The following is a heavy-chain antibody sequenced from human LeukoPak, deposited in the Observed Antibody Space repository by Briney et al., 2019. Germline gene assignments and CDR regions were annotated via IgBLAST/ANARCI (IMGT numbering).Heavy chain of an antibody. V-gene: IGHV1-46*01. D-gene: IGHD3-10*01. J-gene: IGHJ6*03. Sequence: ASVKDSCKASGYSFTSYYLHWVRQAPGQGLEWLGIINPSGGSTTYAQRFQGRVTMTRDTSTSTVYMELSSLRSEDTAVYYCARAPGAQSGYYFYYMDVWGQGTTVTVSS. CDR2: INPSGGST. CDR1: GYSFTSYY. CDR3: ARAPGAQSGYYFYYMDV.